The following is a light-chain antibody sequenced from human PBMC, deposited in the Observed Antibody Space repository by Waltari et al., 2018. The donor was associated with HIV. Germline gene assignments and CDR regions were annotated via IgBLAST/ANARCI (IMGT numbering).Light chain of an antibody. Sequence: DIQLTQSPSSLSASIGDTVTIPCRASQDISNSVSWFQLQPGKATKLLVHGAFILQRGVPSRFSGSGSGTDYTLTITGLQAEDFATYFCQQYYGVPLTFGGGTRVDI. CDR3: QQYYGVPLT. J-gene: IGKJ4*01. CDR1: QDISNS. CDR2: GAF. V-gene: IGKV1-NL1*01.